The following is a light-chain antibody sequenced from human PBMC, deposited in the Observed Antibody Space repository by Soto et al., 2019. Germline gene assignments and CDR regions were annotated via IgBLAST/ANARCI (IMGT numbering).Light chain of an antibody. Sequence: DSPITQSTSTLSGTVGDKVTITCRASQTISSWLAWYQQKPGKAPKLLIYKASTLKSGVPSRFSGSGSGTEFTLTISSLQPDDFATYYCQHYNSYSEAFGQGTKVEI. V-gene: IGKV1-5*03. J-gene: IGKJ1*01. CDR2: KAS. CDR1: QTISSW. CDR3: QHYNSYSEA.